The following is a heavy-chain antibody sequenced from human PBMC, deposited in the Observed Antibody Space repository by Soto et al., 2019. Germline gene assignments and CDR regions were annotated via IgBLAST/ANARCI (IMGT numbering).Heavy chain of an antibody. J-gene: IGHJ1*01. CDR1: GFTVSSNY. CDR3: ARDRVESGYPEYFQH. Sequence: EVQLVESGGGLIQPGGSLRLSCAASGFTVSSNYMSLVRQAPGKGLEWVSVIYSGGSTYYADSVKGRFTISRDNSKNTLYLQRNSLRAEDTAVYYCARDRVESGYPEYFQHWGQGTLVTVSS. V-gene: IGHV3-53*01. D-gene: IGHD3-22*01. CDR2: IYSGGST.